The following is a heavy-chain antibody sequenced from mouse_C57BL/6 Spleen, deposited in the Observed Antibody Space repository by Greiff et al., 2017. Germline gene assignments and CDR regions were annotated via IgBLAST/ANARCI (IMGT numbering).Heavy chain of an antibody. V-gene: IGHV5-16*01. CDR2: INYDGSST. Sequence: EVNLVESEGGLVQPGSSMKLSCTASGFTFSDYYMAWVRQVPEKGLEWVANINYDGSSTYYLDSLKSRFIISRDNAKNILYLQMSSLKSEDTATYYCARDPGYAMDYWGQGTSVTVSS. CDR1: GFTFSDYY. J-gene: IGHJ4*01. CDR3: ARDPGYAMDY.